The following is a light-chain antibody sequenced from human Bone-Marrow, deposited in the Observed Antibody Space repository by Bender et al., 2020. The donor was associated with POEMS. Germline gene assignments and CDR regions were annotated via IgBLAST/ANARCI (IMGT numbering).Light chain of an antibody. J-gene: IGLJ2*01. CDR1: SSDVGGYKY. Sequence: QSALTQPPSASGSPGQSVTISCTGTSSDVGGYKYVSWYQQHPGEAPKLMIYEVSKRPSGIPDRFSGSKSGNTASLTVSGLQAEDEADYYCSSYAGSNNFVFGGGTKLTVL. CDR3: SSYAGSNNFV. V-gene: IGLV2-8*01. CDR2: EVS.